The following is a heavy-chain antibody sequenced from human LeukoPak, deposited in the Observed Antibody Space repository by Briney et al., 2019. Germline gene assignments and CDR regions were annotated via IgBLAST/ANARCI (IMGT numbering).Heavy chain of an antibody. CDR3: AKDGGDTAMVPMYYFDY. J-gene: IGHJ4*02. D-gene: IGHD5-18*01. CDR2: ISYDGSNK. V-gene: IGHV3-30*18. Sequence: PGGSLRLSCAASGFPFSSYVMHWVRQAPGKGLEWVAVISYDGSNKYYADSVKGRFTISRDNSKNTLYLQMNSLRAEDTAVYYCAKDGGDTAMVPMYYFDYWGQGTLVTVSS. CDR1: GFPFSSYV.